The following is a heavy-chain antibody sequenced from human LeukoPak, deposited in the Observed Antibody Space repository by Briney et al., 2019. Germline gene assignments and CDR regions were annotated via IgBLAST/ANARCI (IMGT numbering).Heavy chain of an antibody. D-gene: IGHD1-14*01. Sequence: GESLKISCLGSGYSFTSYWIGWVRPMPGRGLEWMGIIYPGGSDTIYSPSFQGQVTILVDKSINTAYLQWSSLKASDTAMYYCARPTPELTDAFDIWGQGTMVTVSS. CDR2: IYPGGSDT. V-gene: IGHV5-51*01. CDR3: ARPTPELTDAFDI. J-gene: IGHJ3*02. CDR1: GYSFTSYW.